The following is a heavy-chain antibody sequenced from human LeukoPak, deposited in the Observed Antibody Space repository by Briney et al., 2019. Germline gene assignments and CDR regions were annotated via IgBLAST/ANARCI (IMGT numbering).Heavy chain of an antibody. J-gene: IGHJ4*02. CDR1: GYTFTGYY. V-gene: IGHV1-2*06. CDR2: INPNSGGT. Sequence: ASVKVSCKASGYTFTGYYMHWVRQPPGQGLEWMGRINPNSGGTNYAQKFQGRVIMTRDTSISTAYMERSRLRSDDTAVYYCARDPNNSSGWFVDYWGQGTLVTVSS. CDR3: ARDPNNSSGWFVDY. D-gene: IGHD6-19*01.